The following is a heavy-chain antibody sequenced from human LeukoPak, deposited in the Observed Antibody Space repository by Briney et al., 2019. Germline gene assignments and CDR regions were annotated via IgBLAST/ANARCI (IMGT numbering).Heavy chain of an antibody. D-gene: IGHD3-16*01. V-gene: IGHV3-53*04. CDR2: IYSGGST. CDR3: ARETIRRSSGGTFFDY. CDR1: GFTISSNY. Sequence: AGSLRLSCTASGFTISSNYRSWVRQAPGKGLEWVSVIYSGGSTYYADSLKGRFTISRHNSKNTLYLQMNSLRAEDTAVYYCARETIRRSSGGTFFDYWGEGKLVTVSS. J-gene: IGHJ4*02.